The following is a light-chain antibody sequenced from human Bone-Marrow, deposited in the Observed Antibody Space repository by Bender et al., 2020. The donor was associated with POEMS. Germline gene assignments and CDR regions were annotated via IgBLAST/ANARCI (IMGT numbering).Light chain of an antibody. Sequence: QSVVTQPPSLSEAPRQRVTISCSGSSSNIGNHGVNWYQQLPGEAPKLLIYYDDLLTPGFSDRFSASKSGNTAYMTVSGLQTEDEADYYCSSCLGASWVFGGGTKLTVL. CDR2: YDD. CDR1: SSNIGNHG. CDR3: SSCLGASWV. V-gene: IGLV1-36*01. J-gene: IGLJ3*02.